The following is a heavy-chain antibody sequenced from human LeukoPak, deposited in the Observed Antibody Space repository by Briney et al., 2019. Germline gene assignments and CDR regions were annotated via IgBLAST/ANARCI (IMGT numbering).Heavy chain of an antibody. V-gene: IGHV3-9*01. Sequence: PGGSLRLSCAASGFTFDDYAMHWVRQAPGKGLEWVSGISWNSGSIGYADSVKGRFTISRDNAKNSLYLQMNSLRAEDTALYYCAKDGGYSYGLYHMDVWGKGTTVTVSS. CDR3: AKDGGYSYGLYHMDV. CDR1: GFTFDDYA. CDR2: ISWNSGSI. J-gene: IGHJ6*03. D-gene: IGHD5-18*01.